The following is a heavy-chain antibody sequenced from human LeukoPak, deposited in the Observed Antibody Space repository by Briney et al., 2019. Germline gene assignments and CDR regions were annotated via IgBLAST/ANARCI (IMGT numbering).Heavy chain of an antibody. V-gene: IGHV4-59*01. CDR3: AREQLERPRGAFDI. CDR2: IYYSGST. D-gene: IGHD1-1*01. J-gene: IGHJ3*02. CDR1: GGSISSYY. Sequence: SETLSLTCTVSGGSISSYYGSWIRHPSGKGLEWIGYIYYSGSTNYNPSLKSRVTISVDTSKNQFSLKLRSVTAADTAVYYCAREQLERPRGAFDIWGQGTMVTVSS.